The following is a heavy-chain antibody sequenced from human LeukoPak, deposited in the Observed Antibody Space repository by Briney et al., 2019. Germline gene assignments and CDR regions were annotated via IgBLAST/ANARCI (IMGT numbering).Heavy chain of an antibody. CDR3: ARLLSSSGLIDY. J-gene: IGHJ4*02. Sequence: SETLSLTCAVYGGSFSGYYWSWIRQPPGKGLEWIGEIIHSGSTNYNPSLKSRVTISVDTSKNQFSLKLSSVTAADTAVYYCARLLSSSGLIDYWGQGTLVTVSS. CDR2: IIHSGST. D-gene: IGHD6-6*01. CDR1: GGSFSGYY. V-gene: IGHV4-34*12.